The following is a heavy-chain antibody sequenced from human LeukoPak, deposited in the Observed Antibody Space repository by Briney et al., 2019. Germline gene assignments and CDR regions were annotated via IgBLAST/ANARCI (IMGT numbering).Heavy chain of an antibody. Sequence: PGGSLRLSCAVSGFTFSTYWMTWVRQAPGKGLEWVANIKQYGSEKYYVDSVKGRFTISRDNAKNSLYLQMNSLRAEDTAVYYCARGGSRIVGAFDYWGQGTLVTVSS. CDR2: IKQYGSEK. CDR1: GFTFSTYW. J-gene: IGHJ4*02. D-gene: IGHD1-26*01. CDR3: ARGGSRIVGAFDY. V-gene: IGHV3-7*01.